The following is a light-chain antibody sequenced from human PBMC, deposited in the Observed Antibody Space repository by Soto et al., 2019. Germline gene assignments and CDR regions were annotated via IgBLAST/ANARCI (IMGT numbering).Light chain of an antibody. CDR1: QSIRYY. V-gene: IGKV1-5*01. J-gene: IGKJ1*01. CDR3: QHHNRYSRT. Sequence: DIQLTQSPPTLSASVGDRVTITCRASQSIRYYLAWYQQMPGKAPKLLIYGASSLQSGDPSRFIVSGSGTEVTLAISSLQPDDFAPYFCQHHNRYSRTVGKGNKVGIK. CDR2: GAS.